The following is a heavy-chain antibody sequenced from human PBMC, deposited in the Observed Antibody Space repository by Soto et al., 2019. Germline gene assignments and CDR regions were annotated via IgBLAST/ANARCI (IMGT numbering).Heavy chain of an antibody. J-gene: IGHJ4*02. CDR3: AKDGYSSSIDY. Sequence: QVQLVESGGGVVQPGRSLRLSCAASGFTFSSYGMHWVRQAPGKGLEWVAVISYDGSKKYYAYSVKGRFTISRDNSKNTLYLQMNSLRAEDTAVYYCAKDGYSSSIDYWGQGTLVTVSS. V-gene: IGHV3-30*18. D-gene: IGHD6-13*01. CDR2: ISYDGSKK. CDR1: GFTFSSYG.